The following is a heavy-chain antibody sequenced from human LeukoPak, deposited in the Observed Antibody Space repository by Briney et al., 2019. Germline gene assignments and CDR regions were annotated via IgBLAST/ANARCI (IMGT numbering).Heavy chain of an antibody. CDR3: ARDSSSSYSDAFDI. CDR1: GYSISSGYY. CDR2: IYHSGST. D-gene: IGHD6-13*01. Sequence: PSETLSLTCAVSGYSISSGYYWGWIRQPPGKALEWIGSIYHSGSTYYNPSLKSRVTISVDTSKNQFSLKLSSVTAADTAVYYCARDSSSSYSDAFDIWGQGTMVTVSS. V-gene: IGHV4-38-2*01. J-gene: IGHJ3*02.